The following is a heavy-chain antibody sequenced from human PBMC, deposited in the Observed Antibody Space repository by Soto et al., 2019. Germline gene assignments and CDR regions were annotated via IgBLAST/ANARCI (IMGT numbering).Heavy chain of an antibody. CDR2: IKQDGSEK. D-gene: IGHD5-12*01. CDR1: GFTFSSYW. V-gene: IGHV3-7*01. Sequence: PGGSLRLSCAASGFTFSSYWMSWVRQAPGKGLEWVANIKQDGSEKYYVDSVKGRFTISRDNAKNSLYLQMNSLRAEDTAVYYCARVDNVDIVATIPDYWGQGTLVTVSS. CDR3: ARVDNVDIVATIPDY. J-gene: IGHJ4*02.